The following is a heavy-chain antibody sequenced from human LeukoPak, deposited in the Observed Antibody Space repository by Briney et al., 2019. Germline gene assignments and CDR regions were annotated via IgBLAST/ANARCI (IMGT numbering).Heavy chain of an antibody. J-gene: IGHJ4*02. V-gene: IGHV1-2*02. CDR1: GYTLTGYY. CDR3: ALGGAYYDSSGYQRAFDY. CDR2: INPNSGGT. D-gene: IGHD3-22*01. Sequence: ASVKVSCKASGYTLTGYYMHWVRQAPGQGLEWMGWINPNSGGTNYAQKFQGRVTMTRDTSISTAYMELSRLRSDDTAVYYCALGGAYYDSSGYQRAFDYWGQGTLVTVSS.